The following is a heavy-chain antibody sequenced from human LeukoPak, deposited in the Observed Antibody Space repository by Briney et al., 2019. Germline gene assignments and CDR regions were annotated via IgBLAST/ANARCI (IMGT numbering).Heavy chain of an antibody. V-gene: IGHV4-30-4*01. CDR1: GGSISSGDYY. J-gene: IGHJ5*02. D-gene: IGHD2-2*01. CDR3: ARLQYCSGTSCYWFDP. Sequence: SETLSLTCTVSGGSISSGDYYWSWIRQPPGKGLEWIGYIYYSGSTYYNPSLKSRVTISVDTSKNQFSLKLSSVTAADTAVYYCARLQYCSGTSCYWFDPWGQGTLVTVSS. CDR2: IYYSGST.